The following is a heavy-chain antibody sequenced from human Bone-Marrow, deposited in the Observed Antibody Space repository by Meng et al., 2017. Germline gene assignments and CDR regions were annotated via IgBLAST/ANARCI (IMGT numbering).Heavy chain of an antibody. CDR2: TIPILGIA. D-gene: IGHD3-22*01. V-gene: IGHV1-69*02. CDR3: ASSHYYYDSSGPPDY. Sequence: SVKVSCKASGGTFSSYTISWVRQAPGQGLEWMGRTIPILGIANYAQKFQGRVTITADKSTSTAYMELSSLRSEDTAVYYCASSHYYYDSSGPPDYWGQGTLVTVSS. CDR1: GGTFSSYT. J-gene: IGHJ4*02.